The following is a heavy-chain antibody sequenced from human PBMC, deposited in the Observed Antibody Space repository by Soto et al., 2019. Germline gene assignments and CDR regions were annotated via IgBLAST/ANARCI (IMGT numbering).Heavy chain of an antibody. D-gene: IGHD6-13*01. CDR2: INPNSGGT. CDR1: GYTFTGYY. V-gene: IGHV1-2*04. Sequence: QVQLVQSGAEVKKPGASVKVSCKASGYTFTGYYMHWVRQAPGQGLEWMGWINPNSGGTNYAQKFQGWVTLTRNPSISTAYLELSRLRSDDTAVYYCARESIAAAGTFDPLGQGTLVTVSS. CDR3: ARESIAAAGTFDP. J-gene: IGHJ5*02.